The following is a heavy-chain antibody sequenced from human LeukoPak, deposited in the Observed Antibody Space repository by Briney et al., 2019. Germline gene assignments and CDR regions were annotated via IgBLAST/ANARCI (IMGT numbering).Heavy chain of an antibody. CDR1: GGSISSGGYS. D-gene: IGHD5-18*01. CDR2: IYHSGST. CDR3: ARESGYSYGSSNWFDP. V-gene: IGHV4-30-2*01. J-gene: IGHJ5*02. Sequence: SETLSLTCAVSGGSISSGGYSWSWLRQPPGKGLEWIGYIYHSGSTYYNPSLKSRVTISVDRSKNQFSLKLSSVTAADTAVYYCARESGYSYGSSNWFDPWGQGTLVTVSS.